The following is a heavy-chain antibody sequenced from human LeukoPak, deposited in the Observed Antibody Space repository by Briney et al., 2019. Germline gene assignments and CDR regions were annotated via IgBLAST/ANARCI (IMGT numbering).Heavy chain of an antibody. CDR1: GGSISSYY. V-gene: IGHV4-59*08. CDR2: IYYSGST. D-gene: IGHD6-13*01. CDR3: ARYSSSWLTLDY. J-gene: IGHJ4*02. Sequence: SETLSLTCTVSGGSISSYYWSWIRQPPGKGLEWIGYIYYSGSTNYNPSLKSRVTISVDTSKNQFSLKLSSVTAADTAVYYCARYSSSWLTLDYWGQGTLVTVSS.